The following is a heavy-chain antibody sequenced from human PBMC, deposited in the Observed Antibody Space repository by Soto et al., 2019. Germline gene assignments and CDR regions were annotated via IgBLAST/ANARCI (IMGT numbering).Heavy chain of an antibody. Sequence: EEQLVESGGGLVQPGGSLRLSCAASGFTFRTNDMHWVRQAPGKGLEWVAGIGTAADTYYPDSVKGRFTICRDNAKSSLYLQMKSLRAGDTAVYYCARGWLRRGYLDYWGQGTLVTVSS. CDR1: GFTFRTND. CDR3: ARGWLRRGYLDY. CDR2: IGTAADT. D-gene: IGHD5-12*01. V-gene: IGHV3-13*04. J-gene: IGHJ4*02.